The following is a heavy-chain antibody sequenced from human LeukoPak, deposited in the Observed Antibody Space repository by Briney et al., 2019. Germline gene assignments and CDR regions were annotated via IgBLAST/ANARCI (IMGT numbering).Heavy chain of an antibody. V-gene: IGHV3-30*02. CDR3: ATDGGSGSFYRYFLN. CDR2: RHYNGITE. J-gene: IGHJ1*01. Sequence: GGSQRLSCEASGFTFSSLGTHWVRQTPGKGLERVAFRHYNGITENYADSVKGRFTISRDNSKNTFYLQMNSLRVEDTAMYYCATDGGSGSFYRYFLNWGQGTLVTVSS. D-gene: IGHD1-26*01. CDR1: GFTFSSLG.